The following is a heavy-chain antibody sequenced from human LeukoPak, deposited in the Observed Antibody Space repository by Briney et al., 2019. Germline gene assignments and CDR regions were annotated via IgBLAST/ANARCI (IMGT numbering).Heavy chain of an antibody. D-gene: IGHD2-15*01. CDR2: IYYSGST. CDR1: GGSISSYY. V-gene: IGHV4-59*01. J-gene: IGHJ3*02. Sequence: PSETLSLTCTVSGGSISSYYWSWIRRPPGKGLEWIGYIYYSGSTNYNPSLKSRVTISVDTSKNQFSLKLSSVTAADTAVYYCARACSGGSCNPGEDAFDIWGQGTMVTVSS. CDR3: ARACSGGSCNPGEDAFDI.